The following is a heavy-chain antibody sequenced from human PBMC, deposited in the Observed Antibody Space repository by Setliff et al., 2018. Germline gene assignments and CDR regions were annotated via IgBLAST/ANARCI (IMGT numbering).Heavy chain of an antibody. CDR2: IYSGGST. J-gene: IGHJ6*02. D-gene: IGHD6-13*01. CDR3: ASYGSWYERAYYYGMDV. CDR1: GFTVSSNY. Sequence: SGGSLRLSCAASGFTVSSNYMSWVRQAPGKGLEWVSVIYSGGSTYYADSVKGRFTISRDNSKNTLYLQMNSLRAEDTAVYYCASYGSWYERAYYYGMDVWGQGTTVTVSS. V-gene: IGHV3-53*01.